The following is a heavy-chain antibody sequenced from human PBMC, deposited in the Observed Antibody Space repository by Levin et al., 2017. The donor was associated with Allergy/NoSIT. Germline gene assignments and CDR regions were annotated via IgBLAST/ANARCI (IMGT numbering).Heavy chain of an antibody. CDR3: AREGATTVTTLGYYFDY. CDR1: GYTFTSYA. D-gene: IGHD4-17*01. CDR2: INTNTGNP. Sequence: ASVKVSCKASGYTFTSYAMNWVRQAPGQGLEWMGWINTNTGNPTYAQGFTGRFVFSLDTSVSTAYLQISSLKAEDTAVYYCAREGATTVTTLGYYFDYWGQGTLVTVSS. J-gene: IGHJ4*02. V-gene: IGHV7-4-1*02.